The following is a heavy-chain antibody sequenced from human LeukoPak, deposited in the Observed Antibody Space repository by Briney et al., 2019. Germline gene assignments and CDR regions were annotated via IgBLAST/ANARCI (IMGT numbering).Heavy chain of an antibody. CDR2: VIPIFGTA. Sequence: GASVKVSCKASGGTFSSYAISWVRQAPGQGLERMGGVIPIFGTANYAKKSQGRVTIIADESPSTAYMELSSLRSEDTAVYYCARGSVWSSSSLDYYYMDVWGKGTTVTVSS. J-gene: IGHJ6*03. CDR1: GGTFSSYA. D-gene: IGHD6-6*01. CDR3: ARGSVWSSSSLDYYYMDV. V-gene: IGHV1-69*13.